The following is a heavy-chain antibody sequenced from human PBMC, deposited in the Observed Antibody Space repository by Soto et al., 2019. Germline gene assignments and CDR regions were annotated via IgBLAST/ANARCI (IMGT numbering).Heavy chain of an antibody. J-gene: IGHJ4*02. CDR2: ISSGSKTI. CDR1: GFTFSVYS. D-gene: IGHD1-26*01. CDR3: AREDILGARSFDY. V-gene: IGHV3-48*02. Sequence: SLRRSCAASGFTFSVYSVNWVRQAPGKGLEWVSYISSGSKTIYYAESVKGRFTVSRDNARNSQYLQMNSLRDEDTAVYYCAREDILGARSFDYWGQGTLVTVSS.